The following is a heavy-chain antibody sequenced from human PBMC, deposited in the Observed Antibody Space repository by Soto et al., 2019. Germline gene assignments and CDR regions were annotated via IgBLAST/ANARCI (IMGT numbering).Heavy chain of an antibody. CDR1: GYTFTGYY. CDR3: ARNGGYLLFDY. V-gene: IGHV1-2*02. Sequence: QVQLVQSGAEVKKPGASVKVSCKASGYTFTGYYMHWVRQVPGQGLEWMGWINPNSGGTTYAQKFQGRVTMPRDTSISTAYMELSRLRSDDTAVYYCARNGGYLLFDYWGQGTLVTVSS. D-gene: IGHD2-21*01. CDR2: INPNSGGT. J-gene: IGHJ4*02.